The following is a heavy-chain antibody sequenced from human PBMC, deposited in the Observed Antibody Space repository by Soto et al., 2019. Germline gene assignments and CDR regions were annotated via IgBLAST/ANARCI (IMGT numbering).Heavy chain of an antibody. CDR3: ARGGTMVRVVISNANAHYYYYYGMDV. Sequence: ASVKVSCKASGGTFSSYAISWVRQAPGQGLEWMGGIIPIFGTANYAQKFQGRVTITADESTSTAYMELSSLSSEDTAVYYCARGGTMVRVVISNANAHYYYYYGMDVWGQGTTVTVSS. J-gene: IGHJ6*02. V-gene: IGHV1-69*13. CDR1: GGTFSSYA. D-gene: IGHD3-10*01. CDR2: IIPIFGTA.